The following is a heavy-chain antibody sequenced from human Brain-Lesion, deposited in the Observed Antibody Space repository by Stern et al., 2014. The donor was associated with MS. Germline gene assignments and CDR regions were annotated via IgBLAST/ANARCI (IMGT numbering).Heavy chain of an antibody. V-gene: IGHV3-74*01. CDR1: GFTFSTSW. J-gene: IGHJ5*01. CDR3: ARGERWFDS. CDR2: VNNDGRRT. Sequence: VQLGEYGAGFVQPGGSLRLSCAASGFTFSTSWMHWVRHAPGKGLVWVSRVNNDGRRTSYADSVKGRFTMSRDNAKNTLYLQMNSLRVEDTAIYYCARGERWFDSWGQGTLVTVSS.